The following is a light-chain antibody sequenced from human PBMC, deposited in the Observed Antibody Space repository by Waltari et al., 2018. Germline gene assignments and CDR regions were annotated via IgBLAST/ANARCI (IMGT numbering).Light chain of an antibody. Sequence: QSVLTQPPSASGPPGQRVTISCSGSSSTIGSNYVYWYQQPPGPAPKLLIYKNNQRPSGVPDRFSGSKSGTSASLAISGLRSEDEADYYCAAWDDSLSGLVFGGGTKLTVL. J-gene: IGLJ2*01. CDR2: KNN. CDR3: AAWDDSLSGLV. V-gene: IGLV1-47*01. CDR1: SSTIGSNY.